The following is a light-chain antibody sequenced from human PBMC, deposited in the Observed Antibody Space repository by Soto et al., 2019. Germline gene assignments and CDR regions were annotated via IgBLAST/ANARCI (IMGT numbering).Light chain of an antibody. Sequence: DIPMTQSPSTLSASVGDIVTITCRASQSISNWLAWYQQKPGKAPKLLIYYASSLASGVPTRFSGSGSGTEYTLTLSSLQPVDFATYYCQQYNRSPWTFGQGTKVEIK. CDR1: QSISNW. J-gene: IGKJ1*01. CDR3: QQYNRSPWT. V-gene: IGKV1-5*01. CDR2: YAS.